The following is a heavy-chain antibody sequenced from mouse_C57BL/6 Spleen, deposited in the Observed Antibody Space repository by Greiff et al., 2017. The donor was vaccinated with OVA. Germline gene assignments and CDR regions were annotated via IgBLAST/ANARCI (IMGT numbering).Heavy chain of an antibody. V-gene: IGHV1-7*01. Sequence: QVQLKQSGAELAKPGASVKLSCKASGYTFTSYWMHWVKQRPGQGLEWIGYINPSSGYTKYNQKFKAKATSTADKSSSTAYMQLSSLADEDSAVYYSARFYSNYDYAMDYWGQGTSVTVSS. CDR2: INPSSGYT. D-gene: IGHD2-5*01. J-gene: IGHJ4*01. CDR3: ARFYSNYDYAMDY. CDR1: GYTFTSYW.